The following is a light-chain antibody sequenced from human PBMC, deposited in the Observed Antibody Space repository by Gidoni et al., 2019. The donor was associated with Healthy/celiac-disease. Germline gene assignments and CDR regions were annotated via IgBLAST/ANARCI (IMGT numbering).Light chain of an antibody. CDR2: QDS. J-gene: IGLJ1*01. Sequence: SYELTQPPSVSVSPGQTASITCSGDKLVDKYACWYQQKPGQSPVLVIYQDSKRPSGIPERFSGSNSGNTATLTISGTQAMDEADYYCQAWDSSTAGVFGTGTKITVL. CDR1: KLVDKY. V-gene: IGLV3-1*01. CDR3: QAWDSSTAGV.